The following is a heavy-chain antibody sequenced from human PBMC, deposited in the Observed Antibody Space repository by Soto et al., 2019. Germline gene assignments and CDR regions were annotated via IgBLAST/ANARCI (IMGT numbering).Heavy chain of an antibody. J-gene: IGHJ6*02. CDR2: ISYDGSNK. CDR1: GFTFSSYA. Sequence: GGSLRLSCAASGFTFSSYAMHWVRQAPGKGLEWVAVISYDGSNKYYADSVKGRFTISRDNSKNTLYLQMNSLRAEGTAVYYCARDLGYCSSTSCYLNGMDVWGQGTTVTVSS. CDR3: ARDLGYCSSTSCYLNGMDV. V-gene: IGHV3-30-3*01. D-gene: IGHD2-2*01.